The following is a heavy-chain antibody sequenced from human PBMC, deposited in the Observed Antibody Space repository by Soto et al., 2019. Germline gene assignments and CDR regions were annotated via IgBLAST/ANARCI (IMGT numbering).Heavy chain of an antibody. D-gene: IGHD5-18*01. CDR2: IMPIFRTP. CDR1: GGTFSNSA. Sequence: QVHLEQSGAEVKRPGSSVKVSCKASGGTFSNSAISWVRQAPGQGLEWMGGIMPIFRTPDYAQKFQGRVTITADESSTTAYMELTGLSSDDTAVYYCASGIQLWLRRINNGYSGWGQGTLVTVSS. CDR3: ASGIQLWLRRINNGYSG. V-gene: IGHV1-69*12. J-gene: IGHJ4*02.